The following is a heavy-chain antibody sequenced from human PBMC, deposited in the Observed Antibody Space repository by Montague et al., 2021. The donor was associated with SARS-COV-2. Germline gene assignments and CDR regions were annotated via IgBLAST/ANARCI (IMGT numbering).Heavy chain of an antibody. J-gene: IGHJ6*02. CDR1: GFPFSSYA. CDR2: IYSGGSST. Sequence: SLRLSCAASGFPFSSYAMSWVRQAPGKGLEWVPVIYSGGSSTYYADSVKGQFTISRDNSKNTLYLQMNSLRAEDTAVYYCAKASGGFGVYYGMDVWGQGTTVTISS. V-gene: IGHV3-23*03. CDR3: AKASGGFGVYYGMDV. D-gene: IGHD3-16*01.